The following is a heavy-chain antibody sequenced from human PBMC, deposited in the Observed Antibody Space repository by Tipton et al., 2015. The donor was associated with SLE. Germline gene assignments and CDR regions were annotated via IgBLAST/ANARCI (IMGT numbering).Heavy chain of an antibody. V-gene: IGHV4-4*02. CDR3: ARAKRSSPSCGFWFDP. D-gene: IGHD5-12*01. J-gene: IGHJ5*02. CDR1: GGSITSSIW. CDR2: IYYGST. Sequence: SLRLSCVVSGGSITSSIWWTWVRQPPGKGMEWIGEIYYGSTNYNPSLKSRVTISVDTSRNQFFLKLSSVTAADTALYYCARAKRSSPSCGFWFDPWGQGTLATVSS.